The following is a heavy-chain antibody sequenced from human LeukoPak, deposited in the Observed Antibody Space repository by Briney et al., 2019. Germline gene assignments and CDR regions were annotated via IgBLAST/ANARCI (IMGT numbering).Heavy chain of an antibody. Sequence: GGSLRLSCTASGFTFGNYAMSWVRQAPGKGLEWVGLIRSKAYGGTTEYAASVKGRFAISRDDSKSIAYLQMNSLKTEDTAVHYCTRTLMITFGGVIVPAGNYFDYWGQGTLVTVSS. CDR2: IRSKAYGGTT. CDR1: GFTFGNYA. V-gene: IGHV3-49*04. CDR3: TRTLMITFGGVIVPAGNYFDY. J-gene: IGHJ4*02. D-gene: IGHD3-16*02.